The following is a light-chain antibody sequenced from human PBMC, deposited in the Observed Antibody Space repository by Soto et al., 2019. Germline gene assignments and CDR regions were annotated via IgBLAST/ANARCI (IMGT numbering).Light chain of an antibody. CDR1: QGISTW. V-gene: IGKV1-12*01. J-gene: IGKJ1*01. CDR3: QQYYSYPPT. CDR2: GAS. Sequence: IQMTHVPSYISASVGDRVTITCRASQGISTWLAWYQQKAGKAPNLLIYGASNLHSGVPSRFSGSGSGTDFTLTISCLQSEDFATYYCQQYYSYPPTFGQGTKVEIK.